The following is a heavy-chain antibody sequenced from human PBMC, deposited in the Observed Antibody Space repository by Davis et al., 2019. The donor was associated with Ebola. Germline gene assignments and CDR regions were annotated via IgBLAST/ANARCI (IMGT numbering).Heavy chain of an antibody. V-gene: IGHV3-11*01. D-gene: IGHD3-22*01. CDR3: AITYYYDSSGYPYYFDY. J-gene: IGHJ4*02. Sequence: PGGSLRLSCAASGFTFSDYYMSWIRQAPGKGLEWVSYISSSGSTIYYADSVKGRFTISRDNAKNSLYLQMNSLRAEDTAVYYCAITYYYDSSGYPYYFDYWGQGTLVTVSS. CDR1: GFTFSDYY. CDR2: ISSSGSTI.